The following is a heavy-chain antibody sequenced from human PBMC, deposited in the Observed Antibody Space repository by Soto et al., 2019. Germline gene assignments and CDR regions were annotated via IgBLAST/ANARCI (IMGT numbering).Heavy chain of an antibody. V-gene: IGHV1-46*01. CDR3: AGLYHYDSSGYYDN. CDR2: IDPSGGRT. J-gene: IGHJ4*02. D-gene: IGHD3-22*01. Sequence: ASVKVSCKASGNSFTTYYMHWVRQAPGQGLEWMGIIDPSGGRTTYAQKFQGRVTMTRDTSTSTFHMELSSLTSEDTAVYYCAGLYHYDSSGYYDNWGLGTLVTVSS. CDR1: GNSFTTYY.